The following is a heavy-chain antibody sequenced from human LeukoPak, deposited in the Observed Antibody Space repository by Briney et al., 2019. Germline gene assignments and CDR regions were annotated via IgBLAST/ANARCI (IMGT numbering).Heavy chain of an antibody. V-gene: IGHV3-7*01. CDR1: GFTFSSYW. Sequence: GGSLRLSCAASGFTFSSYWMSWVRQAPGKGLEWVANIKQDGSEKYYVDSVKGRFTISRDNAKNSLYLQMNSLRAEDTAVYYCARERVDDYGDYWLDPWGQGTLVTISS. CDR2: IKQDGSEK. J-gene: IGHJ5*02. D-gene: IGHD4-17*01. CDR3: ARERVDDYGDYWLDP.